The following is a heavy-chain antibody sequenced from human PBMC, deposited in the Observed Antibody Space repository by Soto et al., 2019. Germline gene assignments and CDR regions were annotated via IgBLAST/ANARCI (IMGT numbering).Heavy chain of an antibody. D-gene: IGHD2-2*01. Sequence: SETLSLTCTVSVGAISSGEYYWCWIRQPPGKGLEWIGYVYYSGSTYYNPSIKSRVTISVDTSKNQFSLKLISVTAADTAVYYCAREEDCSSTSRYRYNWFDPWGQGALVTVSS. CDR3: AREEDCSSTSRYRYNWFDP. J-gene: IGHJ5*02. CDR2: VYYSGST. CDR1: VGAISSGEYY. V-gene: IGHV4-30-4*01.